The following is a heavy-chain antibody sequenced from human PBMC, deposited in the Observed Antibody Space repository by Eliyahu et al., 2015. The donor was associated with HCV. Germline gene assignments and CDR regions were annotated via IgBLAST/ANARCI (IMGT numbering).Heavy chain of an antibody. CDR2: IDQDGSEK. J-gene: IGHJ6*02. Sequence: EVQVEESGGGXVQPGGSLRXSCAASGFTISTYXMTWVRQAPGKGLEXXANIDQDGSEKFYVDSVKXRFSISRDNAKNSLYLQLNSLRAEDTSVYYCARRNAMDVWGQGTAVTVSS. V-gene: IGHV3-7*01. CDR3: ARRNAMDV. CDR1: GFTISTYX.